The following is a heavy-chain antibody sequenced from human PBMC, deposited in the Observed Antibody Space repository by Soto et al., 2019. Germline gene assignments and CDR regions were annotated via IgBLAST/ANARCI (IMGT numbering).Heavy chain of an antibody. CDR1: GFTFSSYA. D-gene: IGHD3-22*01. V-gene: IGHV3-30-3*01. CDR2: ISYDGSNK. CDR3: ARDQYYYDSSGTSARVLDY. Sequence: GGSLRLSCAASGFTFSSYAMHWVRQAPGKGLEWVAVISYDGSNKYYADSVKGRFTIPRDNSKNTLYLQMNSRRAEDTAVYYCARDQYYYDSSGTSARVLDYWGQGTLVTVSS. J-gene: IGHJ4*02.